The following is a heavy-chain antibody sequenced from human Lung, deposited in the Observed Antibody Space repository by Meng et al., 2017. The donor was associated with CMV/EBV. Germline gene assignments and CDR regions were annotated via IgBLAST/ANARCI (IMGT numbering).Heavy chain of an antibody. CDR1: GFTLNAHT. J-gene: IGHJ4*02. CDR2: IKEDGSEK. CDR3: ARGRFAFDF. D-gene: IGHD3-16*01. V-gene: IGHV3-7*01. Sequence: GGSLRLSCAASGFTLNAHTMNWVRQAPGKGLEWVATIKEDGSEKYYVDSVKGRFAISRDNAQNSLYLQMDSLRAEDTAVYYCARGRFAFDFWGQGTLVTVSS.